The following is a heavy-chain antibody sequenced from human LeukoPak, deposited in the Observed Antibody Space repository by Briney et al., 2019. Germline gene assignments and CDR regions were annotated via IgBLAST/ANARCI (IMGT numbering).Heavy chain of an antibody. V-gene: IGHV4-39*01. CDR2: IYYSGST. D-gene: IGHD6-13*01. Sequence: SETLSLTCTVSGGSISSSSYYWGWIRQPPGKGLEWIGSIYYSGSTYYNPSLKSRVTISVDTSKNQFSLKLSSVTAADTAEYYCARYSSSWYVGQHWGQGTLVTVSS. CDR3: ARYSSSWYVGQH. CDR1: GGSISSSSYY. J-gene: IGHJ1*01.